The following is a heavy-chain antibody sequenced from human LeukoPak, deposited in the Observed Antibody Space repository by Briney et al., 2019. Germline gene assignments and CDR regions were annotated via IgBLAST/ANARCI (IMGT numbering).Heavy chain of an antibody. J-gene: IGHJ4*02. CDR2: ISSSSSYI. CDR1: GFTFSSYS. D-gene: IGHD2-15*01. CDR3: ARDFEHQAATLFDY. Sequence: GGSLRLSCAASGFTFSSYSMNWVRQAPGKGLEWVSSISSSSSYIYYADSVKGRFTISRDNAKNSLYLQMNSLRAEDTAVYYCARDFEHQAATLFDYWGQGTLVTVSS. V-gene: IGHV3-21*01.